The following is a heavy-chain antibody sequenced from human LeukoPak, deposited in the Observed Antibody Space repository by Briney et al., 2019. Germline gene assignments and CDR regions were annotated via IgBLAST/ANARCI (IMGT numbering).Heavy chain of an antibody. CDR2: IYSSGST. V-gene: IGHV3-53*01. CDR1: GFTVSSNY. Sequence: GGSLRLSCAASGFTVSSNYMSWVRQAPGKGPEWVSVIYSSGSTYYADSVKGRFTISRDNSKDTLYLQMNSLRAEDTAVYYCARDDSRRVFDYWGQGTLVTVSS. J-gene: IGHJ4*02. D-gene: IGHD2-21*01. CDR3: ARDDSRRVFDY.